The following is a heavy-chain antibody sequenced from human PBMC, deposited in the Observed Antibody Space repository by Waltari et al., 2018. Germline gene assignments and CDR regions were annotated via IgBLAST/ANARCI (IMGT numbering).Heavy chain of an antibody. CDR1: GFTFSSHW. J-gene: IGHJ4*02. V-gene: IGHV3-7*04. Sequence: EVQMVESGGGLVQPGGSLRLSCAVSGFTFSSHWMTWVRQAPGKGLEWVANIKHDGSEKYYVDSVKGRFTISRDNAKNSLSLQMNSLRAEDTAVYYCAMVIWNRLDYWGQGTLVTVSS. D-gene: IGHD1-1*01. CDR3: AMVIWNRLDY. CDR2: IKHDGSEK.